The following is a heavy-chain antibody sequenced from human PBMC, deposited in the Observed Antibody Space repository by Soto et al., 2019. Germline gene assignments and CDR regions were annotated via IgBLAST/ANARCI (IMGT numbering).Heavy chain of an antibody. J-gene: IGHJ5*02. D-gene: IGHD3-10*01. CDR1: GGTFSSYT. Sequence: ASVKVSCKASGGTFSSYTISWVRQAPGQGLEWMGRIIPILGIANYAQKFQGRVTITADKSTSTAYMELSSLRSEDTAVYYCARQFGAGAGNWFDPWGQGTLVTVSS. V-gene: IGHV1-69*02. CDR3: ARQFGAGAGNWFDP. CDR2: IIPILGIA.